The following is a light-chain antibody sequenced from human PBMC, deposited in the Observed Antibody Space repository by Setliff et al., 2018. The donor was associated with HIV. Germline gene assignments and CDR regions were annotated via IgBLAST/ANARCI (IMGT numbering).Light chain of an antibody. Sequence: QSVLTQPPSASGTPGQRVIISCSGTNSNIGRDYVYWYQHSPGTSPKLLIYKNDRRPSGVPDRFSASKSGTSASLAISGLRSEDEADYYCAAWDGGLSGHVVFGGGTKVTVL. CDR3: AAWDGGLSGHVV. CDR1: NSNIGRDY. J-gene: IGLJ2*01. V-gene: IGLV1-47*01. CDR2: KND.